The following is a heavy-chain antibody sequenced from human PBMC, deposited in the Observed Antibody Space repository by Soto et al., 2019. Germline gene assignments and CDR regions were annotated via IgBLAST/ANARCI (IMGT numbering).Heavy chain of an antibody. CDR1: GFTVSSNY. CDR2: IYSGGST. V-gene: IGHV3-53*01. CDR3: ATNGATPIGLFRAFDI. Sequence: GVLRLSCAASGFTVSSNYMSWVRQAPGKGLEWVSVIYSGGSTYYADSVNGRFTISRDNSWNTLYLQMNSLRAEDTAVYYCATNGATPIGLFRAFDIWGQGTMVPVSS. J-gene: IGHJ3*02. D-gene: IGHD5-12*01.